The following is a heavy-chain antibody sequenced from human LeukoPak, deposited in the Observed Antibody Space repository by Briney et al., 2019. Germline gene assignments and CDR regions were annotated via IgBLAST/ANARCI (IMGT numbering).Heavy chain of an antibody. Sequence: SETLSLTCTVSGGSISSYHWSWLRQPPGKGLEWFGYNYYSGSTNYNPSLKSRVTISVDTSKNQFSLKLSSVTAADTAVYYCARVDGDYYFDYWGQGTLVTVSS. CDR2: NYYSGST. D-gene: IGHD4-17*01. CDR3: ARVDGDYYFDY. J-gene: IGHJ4*02. V-gene: IGHV4-59*01. CDR1: GGSISSYH.